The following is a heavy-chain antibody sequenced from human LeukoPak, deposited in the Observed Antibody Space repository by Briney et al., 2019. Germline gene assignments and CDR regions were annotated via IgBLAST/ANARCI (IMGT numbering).Heavy chain of an antibody. V-gene: IGHV4-39*07. Sequence: PSETLSLTCTVSGGSISNSNYYWGWIRQPPGKGLEWIGNIYYSGSTYYNPSLKSRVTISVDTSKNQFSLILSSVTAADTAVYYCARGASSSWYRDLYAFDIWGQGTMVTVSS. CDR3: ARGASSSWYRDLYAFDI. D-gene: IGHD6-13*01. J-gene: IGHJ3*02. CDR1: GGSISNSNYY. CDR2: IYYSGST.